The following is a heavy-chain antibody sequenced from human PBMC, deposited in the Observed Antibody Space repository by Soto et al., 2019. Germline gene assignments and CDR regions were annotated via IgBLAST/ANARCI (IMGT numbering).Heavy chain of an antibody. CDR1: GYTFASYY. Sequence: QVQLVQSGAEVKKPGASVKVSCKASGYTFASYYMHWVRQAPGQGLEWMGIINPSGGSTTYAQKFQGRVTMTRDTSTSTDYMELSSLRSEDTAVYYRARDSIVGSTCDYWGQGTLVTVSS. D-gene: IGHD1-26*01. J-gene: IGHJ4*02. CDR3: ARDSIVGSTCDY. V-gene: IGHV1-46*01. CDR2: INPSGGST.